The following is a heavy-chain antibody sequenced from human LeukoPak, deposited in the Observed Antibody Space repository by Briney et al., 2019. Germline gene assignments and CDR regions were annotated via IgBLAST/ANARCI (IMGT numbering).Heavy chain of an antibody. CDR2: IYYSGST. CDR3: ARQYSSSSFDY. D-gene: IGHD6-6*01. CDR1: GGSISSSSYY. J-gene: IGHJ4*02. Sequence: SETLSLTCTVSGGSISSSSYYWGWIRQPPGKGLEWIGSIYYSGSTYYNPSLKSRVTISVDTSKNQFSLKLSSVTAADTAVYYCARQYSSSSFDYWGQGILVTVSS. V-gene: IGHV4-39*01.